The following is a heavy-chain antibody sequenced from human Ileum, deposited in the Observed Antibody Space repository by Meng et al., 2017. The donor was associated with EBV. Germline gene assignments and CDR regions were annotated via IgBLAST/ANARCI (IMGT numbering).Heavy chain of an antibody. D-gene: IGHD1-26*01. Sequence: QAPPPHASPSRARSSAALSPTVTVTSASDSSSGYYWSRLRQFPGKGLVWLGYVNYNGDSTYSRSIKCRDTFFIDNSKKQIYLTLTSATVAYTAIYFCARALSVGGLFDSWGQGTLVTVSS. CDR1: SASDSSSGYY. CDR2: VNYNGDS. CDR3: ARALSVGGLFDS. J-gene: IGHJ4*02. V-gene: IGHV4-61*08.